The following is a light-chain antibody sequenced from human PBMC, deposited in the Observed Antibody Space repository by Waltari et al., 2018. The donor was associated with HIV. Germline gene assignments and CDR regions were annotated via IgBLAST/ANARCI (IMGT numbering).Light chain of an antibody. CDR3: SSYTASGSVI. CDR2: EGS. J-gene: IGLJ2*01. V-gene: IGLV2-14*03. CDR1: TTTYNS. Sequence: QSALTQPASVSGSPGQSATIACTGPTTTYNSVSWSQQHPAKAPIPIIWEGSYRPSGGSNRFAGSKSGNTASLTISGLQGEDEAHYYCSSYTASGSVIFGGGTNLTVL.